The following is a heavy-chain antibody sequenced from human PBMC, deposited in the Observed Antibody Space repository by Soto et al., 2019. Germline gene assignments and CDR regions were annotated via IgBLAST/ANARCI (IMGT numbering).Heavy chain of an antibody. D-gene: IGHD2-21*01. J-gene: IGHJ4*02. CDR2: IYHSGSA. CDR1: GGSIKTDNW. Sequence: LSLTCDVSGGSIKTDNWWTWVRQSPGKGLEWIGEIYHSGSALYNPSLNNRLTISIDKSKKQFSLTLTSVTAADTALYFCETADSVSIAKCFDMWCQGIQLTVSS. V-gene: IGHV4-4*01. CDR3: ETADSVSIAKCFDM.